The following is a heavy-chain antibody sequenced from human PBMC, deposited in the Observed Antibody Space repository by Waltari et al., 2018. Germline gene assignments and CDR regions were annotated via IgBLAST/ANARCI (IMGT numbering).Heavy chain of an antibody. V-gene: IGHV4-34*01. D-gene: IGHD2-21*01. CDR2: ISERGYT. CDR3: ARHRDPGHSFDI. J-gene: IGHJ3*02. CDR1: GGSLSGHW. Sequence: QVRLQQWGAGLLKPSETLSLTCAVYGGSLSGHWWSWIRKPPGKGLQWIGEISERGYTSSKPSLQRRVAISIDMSKNQFSLTMTSVTAADTALYYCARHRDPGHSFDIWGQGTVTVSA.